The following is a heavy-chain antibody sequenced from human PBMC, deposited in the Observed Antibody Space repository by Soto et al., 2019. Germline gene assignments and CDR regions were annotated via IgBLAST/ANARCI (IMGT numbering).Heavy chain of an antibody. CDR3: AKNGDFWSWGMDV. D-gene: IGHD3-3*01. Sequence: GGSLRLSCAASGFTFNTYAMTWVRQAPGKGLEWVSLISESGDGTYYADSVKGRFTISRDNSQRTLNLQMNSLRAEDTAVYYCAKNGDFWSWGMDVWGQGTTVTDSS. CDR1: GFTFNTYA. CDR2: ISESGDGT. V-gene: IGHV3-23*01. J-gene: IGHJ6*02.